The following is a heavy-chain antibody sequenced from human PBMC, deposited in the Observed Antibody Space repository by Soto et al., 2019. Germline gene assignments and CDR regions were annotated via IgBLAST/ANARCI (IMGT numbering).Heavy chain of an antibody. J-gene: IGHJ4*01. CDR2: VSAYNGER. D-gene: IGHD6-6*01. Sequence: QVQLVQSGAEVKKPGASVKVSCKASGYTFTNYGINWVRQAPGQGLEWLGWVSAYNGERRYAQRVLARVSMTTDTSPNTAYIELRSLRSDDTSVYYCSRGTSIPASGDYWGQGTLVTVSS. V-gene: IGHV1-18*01. CDR3: SRGTSIPASGDY. CDR1: GYTFTNYG.